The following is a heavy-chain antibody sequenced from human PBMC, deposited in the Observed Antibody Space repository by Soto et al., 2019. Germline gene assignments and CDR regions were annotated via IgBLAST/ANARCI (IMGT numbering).Heavy chain of an antibody. D-gene: IGHD2-15*01. Sequence: GASVKVSCKVSGYTLTELSMHWVRQAPGKGLEWMGGFDPEDGETIYAQKFQGRVTMTEDTSTDTAYMELSSLRSEDTAVYYCATDYGDCSGGSCYSNDAFDIWGQGTMVTVSS. V-gene: IGHV1-24*01. J-gene: IGHJ3*02. CDR1: GYTLTELS. CDR3: ATDYGDCSGGSCYSNDAFDI. CDR2: FDPEDGET.